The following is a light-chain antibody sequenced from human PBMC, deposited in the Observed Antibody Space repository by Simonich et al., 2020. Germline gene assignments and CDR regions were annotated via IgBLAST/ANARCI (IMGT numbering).Light chain of an antibody. Sequence: QSALTQPASVSGSPGQSITISCTGTSSDVGGYNYVSLYQQHPGKAPKLIIYDVSKRHSGVSNRFSGSKSGNTASLTISGLQADDEADYYCSSYTSSSTFVFGTGTKVTVL. CDR2: DVS. CDR1: SSDVGGYNY. J-gene: IGLJ1*01. CDR3: SSYTSSSTFV. V-gene: IGLV2-14*01.